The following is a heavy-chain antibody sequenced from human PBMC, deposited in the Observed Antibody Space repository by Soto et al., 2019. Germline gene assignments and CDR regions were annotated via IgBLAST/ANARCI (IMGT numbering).Heavy chain of an antibody. D-gene: IGHD2-2*01. CDR2: ISYSGSS. V-gene: IGHV4-31*03. CDR1: GGSNIRDGYY. CDR3: ERATPAGSADF. J-gene: IGHJ4*02. Sequence: SETLSLTCTVSGGSNIRDGYYWSWIRQHPGKGLEWIAYISYSGSSYSNPSLKSRVTISADTSKNQFSLRLTSVTAADTAVYFCERATPAGSADFWGRGTLVTVSS.